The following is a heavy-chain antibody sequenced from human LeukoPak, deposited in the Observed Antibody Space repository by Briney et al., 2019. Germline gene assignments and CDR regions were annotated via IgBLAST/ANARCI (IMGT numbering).Heavy chain of an antibody. V-gene: IGHV3-30*18. CDR3: AKIGRGS. Sequence: GGSLRLSCAASGFTFSSYGMHWVRQAPGKGLEWVAVISYDGSNKYYADSVKGRITISRDNSKNTLYLQMNSLRAEDTAVYYCAKIGRGSWGQGTLVTVSS. CDR1: GFTFSSYG. J-gene: IGHJ4*02. D-gene: IGHD3-3*01. CDR2: ISYDGSNK.